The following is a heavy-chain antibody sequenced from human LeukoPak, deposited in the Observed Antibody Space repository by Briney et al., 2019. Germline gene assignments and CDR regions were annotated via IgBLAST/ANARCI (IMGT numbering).Heavy chain of an antibody. CDR2: IWYDSSNK. D-gene: IGHD3-16*01. CDR1: GFTFSSYS. Sequence: PGGSLRLSCAASGFTFSSYSMNWVRQAPGKGLEGVGVIWYDSSNKFYGESVKGRFTISRENSKNTLYLQMNSLTVEDTAVYYCAGKEGGYVARFSYGMDVWGQGTTVTVSS. V-gene: IGHV3-33*08. J-gene: IGHJ6*02. CDR3: AGKEGGYVARFSYGMDV.